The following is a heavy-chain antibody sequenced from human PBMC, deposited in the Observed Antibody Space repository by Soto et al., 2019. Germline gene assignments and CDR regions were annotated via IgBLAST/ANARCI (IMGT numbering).Heavy chain of an antibody. J-gene: IGHJ5*02. D-gene: IGHD2-21*01. V-gene: IGHV4-31*02. CDR3: ARLRIATNNYKWFDP. CDR1: DSDLNSGNDY. CDR2: IYVTGAV. Sequence: TLSLTWSVSDSDLNSGNDYWSWIRQVPGKGLEWIGHIYVTGAVDYNPSLRDRITISQDTSERQFSLNLRLVTAADTAVYYCARLRIATNNYKWFDPWGQGTLVTVSS.